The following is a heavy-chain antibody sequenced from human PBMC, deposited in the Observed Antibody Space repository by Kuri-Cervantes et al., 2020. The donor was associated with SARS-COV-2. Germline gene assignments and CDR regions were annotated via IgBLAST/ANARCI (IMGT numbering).Heavy chain of an antibody. V-gene: IGHV4-39*01. CDR3: ARQGATTYYDFWSGYYPDWFDH. J-gene: IGHJ5*02. CDR1: GGSISSSSYY. CDR2: IYYSGST. D-gene: IGHD3-3*01. Sequence: GSLRLSCTVSGGSISSSSYYWGWIRQPPGKGLEWIGSIYYSGSTYYNPSLKSRVTISVDTSKNQFSLKLSSVTAADTAVYYCARQGATTYYDFWSGYYPDWFDHWGQGTLVTVSS.